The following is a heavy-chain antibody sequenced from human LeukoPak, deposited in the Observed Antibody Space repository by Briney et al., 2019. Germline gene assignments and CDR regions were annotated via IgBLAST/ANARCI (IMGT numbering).Heavy chain of an antibody. CDR1: GYTFTSYD. J-gene: IGHJ6*02. D-gene: IGHD6-6*01. V-gene: IGHV1-8*01. CDR3: ARAGQLTYYYYYGMDV. Sequence: ASVKVSCKASGYTFTSYDINWVRQATGQGLEWMGWMNPNSGNTGYAQKFQGRVTMTRNTSISTAYMELSSLRSEDTAVYYCARAGQLTYYYYYGMDVWGQGTTVTVSS. CDR2: MNPNSGNT.